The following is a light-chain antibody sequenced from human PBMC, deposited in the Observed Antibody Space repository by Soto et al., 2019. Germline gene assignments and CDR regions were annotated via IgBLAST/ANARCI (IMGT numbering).Light chain of an antibody. CDR3: QQYYDDLWT. CDR2: WAS. V-gene: IGKV4-1*01. CDR1: QSVLFSSNNKNY. J-gene: IGKJ1*01. Sequence: DIVMTQSPDSLAVSLGERATINCKSSQSVLFSSNNKNYLAWYQQKPGQPPKLLIYWASTRESGVPDRFSGSGSGTDFTLTISSLQAEDVAVYYFQQYYDDLWTFGQGTKVEIK.